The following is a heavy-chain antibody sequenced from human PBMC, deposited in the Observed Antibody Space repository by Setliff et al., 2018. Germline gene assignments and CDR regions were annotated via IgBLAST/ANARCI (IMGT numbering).Heavy chain of an antibody. V-gene: IGHV1-3*03. D-gene: IGHD2-21*01. CDR3: ARGYCEGIGCPAPLYYFDS. CDR2: MNIDNGKT. CDR1: GYTFTLYA. J-gene: IGHJ4*02. Sequence: GASVKVSCKASGYTFTLYALHWVRQAPGQRLEWMGWMNIDNGKTEYSQEFQDRVTFTRDTSADTAYMELTRLRSDDMAVYYCARGYCEGIGCPAPLYYFDSWGQGTLVTVST.